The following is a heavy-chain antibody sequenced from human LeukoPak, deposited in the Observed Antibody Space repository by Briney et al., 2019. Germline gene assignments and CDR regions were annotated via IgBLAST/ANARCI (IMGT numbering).Heavy chain of an antibody. J-gene: IGHJ3*02. CDR3: AVCSVTGRAFDI. CDR2: INHSGST. D-gene: IGHD3-10*02. Sequence: SETLSLTCADYGGSFSFYYWSWIRQPPGKGLEWIGEINHSGSTNYNPSLKSRVTVSVDTSKNQFSLKLSSVTAADTAVYYCAVCSVTGRAFDIWGQGTMVTVSS. V-gene: IGHV4-34*01. CDR1: GGSFSFYY.